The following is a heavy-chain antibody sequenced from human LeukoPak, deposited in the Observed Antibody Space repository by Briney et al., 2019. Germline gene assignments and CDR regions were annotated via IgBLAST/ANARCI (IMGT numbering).Heavy chain of an antibody. CDR3: ARGNMVRGVIPPDY. J-gene: IGHJ4*02. Sequence: SGGSLRLSCAASGFTFSSYSMNWVRQAPGKGLEWVSSISSSSSYMYYADSVKGRFTISRDNAKNSLYLQMNSLRAEDTAVYYCARGNMVRGVIPPDYWGQGTLVTVSS. D-gene: IGHD3-10*01. V-gene: IGHV3-21*01. CDR1: GFTFSSYS. CDR2: ISSSSSYM.